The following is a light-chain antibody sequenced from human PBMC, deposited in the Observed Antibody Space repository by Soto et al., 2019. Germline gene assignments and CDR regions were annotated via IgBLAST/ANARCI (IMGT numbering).Light chain of an antibody. CDR3: SSFTSSSTYV. CDR2: DVS. Sequence: QAVVTQPASVSGSPGQSITISCTETSSDVGGSNYVSWYQQHPNKAPKVMIYDVSNRPSGVSNRFSGSKSGNTASLTISGLQAEDEADYYCSSFTSSSTYVFGTGTKVTVL. CDR1: SSDVGGSNY. J-gene: IGLJ1*01. V-gene: IGLV2-14*03.